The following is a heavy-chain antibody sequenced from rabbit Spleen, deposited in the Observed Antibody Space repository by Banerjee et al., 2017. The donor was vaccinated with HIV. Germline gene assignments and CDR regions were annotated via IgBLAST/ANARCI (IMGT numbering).Heavy chain of an antibody. J-gene: IGHJ6*01. CDR3: ARDTGSSFSSSGMDL. CDR2: IAGSGSGFT. CDR1: GFSFSSNDY. D-gene: IGHD8-1*01. V-gene: IGHV1S40*01. Sequence: QSLEESGGNLVKPGASLTLTCTSSGFSFSSNDYMCWVLQAPGNGLEWISCIAGSGSGFTYSATWAKGRFTCSKTSSTTVTLQMTSLTVADTATYFCARDTGSSFSSSGMDLWGPGTLVTVS.